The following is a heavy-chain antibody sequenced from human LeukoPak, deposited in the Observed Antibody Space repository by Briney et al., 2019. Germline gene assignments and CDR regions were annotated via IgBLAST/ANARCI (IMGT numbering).Heavy chain of an antibody. J-gene: IGHJ3*02. D-gene: IGHD2-15*01. CDR1: GGSISSYY. V-gene: IGHV4-59*01. CDR3: ARDSVAVAGDRAFDI. CDR2: IYHSGST. Sequence: PSETLSLTCTVSGGSISSYYWSWIRQPPGKGLEWIGYIYHSGSTNYNPSLKSRVTISVDSSKNQFSLKLSSVTAADTAVYYCARDSVAVAGDRAFDIWGHGTMVTVSS.